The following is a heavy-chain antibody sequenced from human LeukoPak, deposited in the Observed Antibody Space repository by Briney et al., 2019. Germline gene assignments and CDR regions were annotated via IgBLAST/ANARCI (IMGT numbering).Heavy chain of an antibody. CDR1: GGTFSSYA. CDR2: IIPIFGTA. Sequence: SVKVSCKASGGTFSSYAISWVRQAPGQGLGWMGGIIPIFGTANYAQKFQGRVTITADESTSTAYMELSSLRSEDTAVYYCASGEVVAANPPYYYYMDVWGKGTTVTVSS. V-gene: IGHV1-69*01. CDR3: ASGEVVAANPPYYYYMDV. D-gene: IGHD2-15*01. J-gene: IGHJ6*03.